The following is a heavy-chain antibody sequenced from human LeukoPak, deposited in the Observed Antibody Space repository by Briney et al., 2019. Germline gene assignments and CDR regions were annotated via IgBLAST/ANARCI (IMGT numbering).Heavy chain of an antibody. CDR2: ISAYNGNT. CDR3: ARDTRRGYSYGSDI. D-gene: IGHD5-18*01. CDR1: GYTFTSYG. V-gene: IGHV1-18*01. Sequence: EASVKVSCKASGYTFTSYGISWVRQAPGQGLEWMGWISAYNGNTNYAQKLQGRVTVTTDTSTSTAYMELRSLRSDDTAVYYCARDTRRGYSYGSDIWGQGTMVTVSS. J-gene: IGHJ3*02.